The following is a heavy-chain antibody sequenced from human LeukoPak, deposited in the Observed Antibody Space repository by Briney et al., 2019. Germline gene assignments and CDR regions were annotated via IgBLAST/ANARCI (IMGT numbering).Heavy chain of an antibody. CDR2: MSGSGGST. CDR3: ARVRYGELDV. D-gene: IGHD4-17*01. J-gene: IGHJ6*02. Sequence: GGAPRLFWAGSGFTLNDYHMNRGPQAPGEGPEWVPSMSGSGGSTYYADPVKGRFPISRDDSKNTLYLQMNSLRAEDTAVYYCARVRYGELDVWGQGTTVTVSS. V-gene: IGHV3-23*01. CDR1: GFTLNDYH.